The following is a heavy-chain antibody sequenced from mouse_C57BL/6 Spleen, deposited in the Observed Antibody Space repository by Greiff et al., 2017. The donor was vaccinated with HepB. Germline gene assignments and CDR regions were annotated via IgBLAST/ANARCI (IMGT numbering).Heavy chain of an antibody. Sequence: DVQLVESGGGLVKPGGSLKLSCAASGFTFSDYGMHWVRQAPEKGLEWVAYISSGSSTIYYADTVKGRFTIPRDNAKNTLFLQMTSLRSEDTAMYYCARGFYYYGKGAMYYLGQGTSVTVSS. D-gene: IGHD1-1*01. CDR3: ARGFYYYGKGAMYY. J-gene: IGHJ4*01. CDR2: ISSGSSTI. V-gene: IGHV5-17*01. CDR1: GFTFSDYG.